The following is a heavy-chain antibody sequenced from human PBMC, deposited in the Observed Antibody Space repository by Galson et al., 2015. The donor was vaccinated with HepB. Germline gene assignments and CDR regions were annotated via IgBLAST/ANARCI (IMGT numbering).Heavy chain of an antibody. J-gene: IGHJ6*03. CDR3: ARGGDRDVYNYYYSYMDV. V-gene: IGHV4-61*02. D-gene: IGHD5-24*01. Sequence: TLSLTCTVSGGSVSSGSYYWTWIRQPAGKGLEWIGRIYTSGNTNYNPSLKSRVTMSLDTAKDQVSLRLTSVTAADTAVYYCARGGDRDVYNYYYSYMDVWGKGTTVTVSS. CDR1: GGSVSSGSYY. CDR2: IYTSGNT.